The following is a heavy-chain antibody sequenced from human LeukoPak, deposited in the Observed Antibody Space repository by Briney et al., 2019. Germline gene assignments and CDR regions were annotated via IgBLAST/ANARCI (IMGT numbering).Heavy chain of an antibody. CDR1: GFTFSNAW. D-gene: IGHD3-22*01. CDR2: IKSKTDGGTT. Sequence: PGGSLRLSCAASGFTFSNAWMNWVRQAPGKGLEWVGRIKSKTDGGTTDYAAPVKGRFTISRDDSKNTLYLQMNSLKTEDTAVYHCTTEIPVYYYDSSGYRFDYWGQGTLVTVSS. V-gene: IGHV3-15*07. CDR3: TTEIPVYYYDSSGYRFDY. J-gene: IGHJ4*02.